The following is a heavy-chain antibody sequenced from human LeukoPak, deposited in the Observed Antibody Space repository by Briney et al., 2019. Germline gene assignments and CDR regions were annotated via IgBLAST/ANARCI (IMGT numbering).Heavy chain of an antibody. CDR2: IYSGGST. Sequence: LAGGSLRLSCAASGFTVSSNYMSWVRQAPGKGLEWVSVIYSGGSTYYADSVKGRFTISRDNSKNTLYLQMNSLRAEDTAVYYCARDCARSSTSCSDAFDIWGQGTMVTVSS. V-gene: IGHV3-53*01. CDR3: ARDCARSSTSCSDAFDI. J-gene: IGHJ3*02. D-gene: IGHD2-2*01. CDR1: GFTVSSNY.